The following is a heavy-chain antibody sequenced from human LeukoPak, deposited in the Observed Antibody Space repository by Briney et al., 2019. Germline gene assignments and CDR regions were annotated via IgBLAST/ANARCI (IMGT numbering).Heavy chain of an antibody. CDR3: ASSSQVDV. V-gene: IGHV3-48*03. CDR1: GLSFSSYE. CDR2: ISSSGSTI. J-gene: IGHJ6*02. Sequence: GGPLRLSCAASGLSFSSYEMNWVRQAPGKGLEWVSYISSSGSTIYYADSVKGRFTISRDNAKNSLFLQMDSLRAEDTAVYYCASSSQVDVWGQGTTVTVSS.